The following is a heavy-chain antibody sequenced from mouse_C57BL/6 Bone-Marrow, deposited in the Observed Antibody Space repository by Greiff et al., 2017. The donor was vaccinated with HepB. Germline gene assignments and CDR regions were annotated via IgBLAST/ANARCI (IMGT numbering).Heavy chain of an antibody. CDR2: IYPGNSDT. CDR3: TRGGTVVATDYAMDY. J-gene: IGHJ4*01. Sequence: VQLQQSGTVLARPGASVKMSCKTSGYTFTSYWMHWVKQRPGQGLEWIGAIYPGNSDTSYNQKFKGKAKLTAVTSASTAYMELSSLTNEDSAVYYCTRGGTVVATDYAMDYWGQGTSVTVSS. D-gene: IGHD1-1*01. V-gene: IGHV1-5*01. CDR1: GYTFTSYW.